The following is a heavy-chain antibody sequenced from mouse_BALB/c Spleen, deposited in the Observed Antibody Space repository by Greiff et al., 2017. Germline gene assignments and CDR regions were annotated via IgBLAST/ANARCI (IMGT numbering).Heavy chain of an antibody. CDR3: ARENSYYRYDAWFAY. CDR2: IDPANGNT. D-gene: IGHD2-14*01. V-gene: IGHV14-3*02. J-gene: IGHJ3*01. CDR1: GFNIKDTY. Sequence: VQLQQSGAELVKPGASVKLSCTASGFNIKDTYMHWVKQRPEQGLEWIGRIDPANGNTKYDPKFQGKATITADTSSNTAYLQLSSLTSEDTAVYYCARENSYYRYDAWFAYWGQGTLVTVSA.